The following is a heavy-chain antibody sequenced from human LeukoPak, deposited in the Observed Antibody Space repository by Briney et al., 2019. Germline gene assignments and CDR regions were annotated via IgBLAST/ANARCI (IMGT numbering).Heavy chain of an antibody. D-gene: IGHD4-17*01. CDR3: ARGKTPAVTTPFDY. Sequence: GGSLRLSCAASGFTFSSYAMSWVSQAPGKGLVWVACINSDGSSTSYADSVKGRFTISRDNAKNTLYLQMNSLRAEDTAVYYCARGKTPAVTTPFDYWGQGTLVTVSS. J-gene: IGHJ4*02. CDR1: GFTFSSYA. V-gene: IGHV3-74*01. CDR2: INSDGSST.